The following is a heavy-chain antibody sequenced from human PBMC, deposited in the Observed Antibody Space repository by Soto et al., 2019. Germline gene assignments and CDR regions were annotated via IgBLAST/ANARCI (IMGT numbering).Heavy chain of an antibody. D-gene: IGHD5-12*01. J-gene: IGHJ4*02. CDR1: GFTFSSYW. V-gene: IGHV3-7*01. CDR3: ARTIKAYNGYDSSWY. Sequence: GGSLRLSCEASGFTFSSYWMSWVRQAPGKGLEWVANINQDGSEKFYVDSVKGRFTISRDNAKNSLYVQMSSLRAEDTAVYYCARTIKAYNGYDSSWYWGQGT. CDR2: INQDGSEK.